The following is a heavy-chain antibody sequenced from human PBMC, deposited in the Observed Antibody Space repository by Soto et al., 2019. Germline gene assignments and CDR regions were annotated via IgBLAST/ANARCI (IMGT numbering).Heavy chain of an antibody. V-gene: IGHV5-51*01. J-gene: IGHJ5*02. Sequence: PGESLKISCKGSGYSFTSYWIGWVRQMPGKGLEWMGIIYPGDSDTRYSPSFQGRFTISRDNSKNTLYLQMNSLRAEDTAVYYCAKDREAGTTLTTCWFDPWGQGTLVTVSS. D-gene: IGHD1-7*01. CDR2: IYPGDSDT. CDR3: AKDREAGTTLTTCWFDP. CDR1: GYSFTSYW.